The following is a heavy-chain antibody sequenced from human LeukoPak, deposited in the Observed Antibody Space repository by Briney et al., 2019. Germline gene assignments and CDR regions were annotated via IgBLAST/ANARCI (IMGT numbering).Heavy chain of an antibody. CDR1: GGSISSYY. D-gene: IGHD2-2*01. Sequence: PSETLSLTCTVSGGSISSYYWSWIRQPPGKGLEWIGYIHYSGSTSYNPSLKSRVTISVDTSKDQISLKVRSATAADTAVYYCARTTEDCSSTSCYQYWFDPWGQGTLVTVSS. CDR3: ARTTEDCSSTSCYQYWFDP. CDR2: IHYSGST. J-gene: IGHJ5*02. V-gene: IGHV4-59*01.